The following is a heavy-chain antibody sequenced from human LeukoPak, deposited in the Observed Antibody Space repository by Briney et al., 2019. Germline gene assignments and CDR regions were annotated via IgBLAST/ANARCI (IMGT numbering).Heavy chain of an antibody. V-gene: IGHV3-9*01. Sequence: GGSLRLSCAASGFTFDDYAMHWVRQAPGKGLEWVSTISWNSGSIGYADSVKGRFTISRDNANNSLYLQMNSLRAEDTAFYYCAKGFRRSPSGMDIWGQGTTVTVSS. CDR2: ISWNSGSI. CDR1: GFTFDDYA. D-gene: IGHD2-21*01. CDR3: AKGFRRSPSGMDI. J-gene: IGHJ6*02.